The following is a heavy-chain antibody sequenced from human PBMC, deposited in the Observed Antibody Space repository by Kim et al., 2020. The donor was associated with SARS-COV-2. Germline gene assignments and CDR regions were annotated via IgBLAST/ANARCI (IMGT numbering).Heavy chain of an antibody. J-gene: IGHJ6*02. CDR2: T. V-gene: IGHV1-3*01. Sequence: TEHSQKFQGRVTITRDTSASTAYMELSSLRSEDTAVYYCARWIAGSGMDVWGQGTTVTVSS. CDR3: ARWIAGSGMDV. D-gene: IGHD2-15*01.